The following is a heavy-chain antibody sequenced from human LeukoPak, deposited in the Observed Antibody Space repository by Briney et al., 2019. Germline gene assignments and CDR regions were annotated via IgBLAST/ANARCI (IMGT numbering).Heavy chain of an antibody. V-gene: IGHV3-11*04. CDR3: ARESWYRFEY. Sequence: GGSLRLSCAASGFFFSDYYMSWIRQTPGKGLEWIAYVSSDGSPNKYADSVKGRFTMSGDNAQNSVHLQMNNLRVDDTAIYYCARESWYRFEYWGQGTVVTVSS. CDR2: VSSDGSPN. CDR1: GFFFSDYY. D-gene: IGHD6-13*01. J-gene: IGHJ4*02.